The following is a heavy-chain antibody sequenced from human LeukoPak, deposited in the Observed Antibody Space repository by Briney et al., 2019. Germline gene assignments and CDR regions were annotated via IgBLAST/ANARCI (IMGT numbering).Heavy chain of an antibody. CDR3: ARVRDYECDY. D-gene: IGHD4-17*01. CDR1: GSSISTSSYY. CDR2: IYYSGTT. Sequence: PSETLSLTCTVSGSSISTSSYYWGWIRQPPGKGLEWIGSIYYSGTTYYNPSLKSRVTISVDTSNNQFSLKLSSVSAADTAVYYCARVRDYECDYWGQGTLATVSS. V-gene: IGHV4-39*02. J-gene: IGHJ4*02.